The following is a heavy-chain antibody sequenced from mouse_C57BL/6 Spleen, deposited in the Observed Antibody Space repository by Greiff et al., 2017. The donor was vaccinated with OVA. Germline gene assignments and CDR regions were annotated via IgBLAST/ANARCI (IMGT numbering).Heavy chain of an antibody. V-gene: IGHV5-9*01. D-gene: IGHD1-1*01. CDR2: ISGGGGNT. CDR1: GFTFSSYT. J-gene: IGHJ2*01. Sequence: EVQRVESGGGLVKPGGSLKLSCAASGFTFSSYTMSWVRQTPEKRLEWVATISGGGGNTYYPDSVKGRFTISRDNAKNTLYLQMSSLRSEDTALYYCARRDYGSLDYWGQGTTLTVSS. CDR3: ARRDYGSLDY.